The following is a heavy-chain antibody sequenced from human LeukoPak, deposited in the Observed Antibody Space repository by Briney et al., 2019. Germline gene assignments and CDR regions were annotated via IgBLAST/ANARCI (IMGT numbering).Heavy chain of an antibody. V-gene: IGHV3-7*03. Sequence: GGSLRLSCAASGFTFSSYWMSWVRQAPGKGLEWVANIKQDGSEKYYVDSVKGRFTISRDNAKNSLYLQMNSLRAEDTAVYYCVKAWFARPPFDYWGQGTLVTVSS. CDR1: GFTFSSYW. CDR2: IKQDGSEK. D-gene: IGHD3-10*01. CDR3: VKAWFARPPFDY. J-gene: IGHJ4*02.